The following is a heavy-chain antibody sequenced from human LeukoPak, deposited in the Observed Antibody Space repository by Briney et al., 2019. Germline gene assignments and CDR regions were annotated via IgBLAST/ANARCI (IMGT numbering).Heavy chain of an antibody. D-gene: IGHD2-15*01. CDR2: INHSGGT. J-gene: IGHJ4*02. Sequence: SETLSLTCAVYGGSFSGYYWSWIRQPPGKGLECIGEINHSGGTNHNPSLKSRVTISVDTSKNQFYLKLSSVTAADTAVYYCARAPRSGGSCYFDYWGQGTLVTVSS. CDR1: GGSFSGYY. V-gene: IGHV4-34*01. CDR3: ARAPRSGGSCYFDY.